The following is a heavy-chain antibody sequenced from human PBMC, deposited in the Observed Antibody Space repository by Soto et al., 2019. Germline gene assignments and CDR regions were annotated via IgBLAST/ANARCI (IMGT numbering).Heavy chain of an antibody. V-gene: IGHV4-39*01. CDR2: IYYIGST. J-gene: IGHJ5*02. D-gene: IGHD3-16*01. Sequence: SSETLSLTCTVSGGSISGMSYYWGWIRHPPVKGRDWIGSIYYIGSTYYNRSLKSRGTISVDTSNNQFSLKLNSVTATDTAVYYCARHGRGEANGTYVSFSFDPWGKGTLVTLCS. CDR1: GGSISGMSYY. CDR3: ARHGRGEANGTYVSFSFDP.